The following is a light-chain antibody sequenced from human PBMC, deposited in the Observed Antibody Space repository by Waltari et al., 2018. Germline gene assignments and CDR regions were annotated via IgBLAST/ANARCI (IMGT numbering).Light chain of an antibody. Sequence: QAALTQPPSMSGSPGQSVTISCTGTSSDIGGYNRVSWYQQHPGKPPKLMIFEVSQRPSGVPDRFSASKSGNTASLTSSGLQAEDEADYYCISYAGSNTLLFGGGTRLTVL. CDR2: EVS. V-gene: IGLV2-8*01. J-gene: IGLJ2*01. CDR1: SSDIGGYNR. CDR3: ISYAGSNTLL.